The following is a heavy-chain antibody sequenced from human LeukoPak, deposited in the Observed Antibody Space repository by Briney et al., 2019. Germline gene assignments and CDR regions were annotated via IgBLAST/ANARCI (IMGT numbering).Heavy chain of an antibody. CDR1: GFTFSSYA. CDR2: ISYDGSNK. CDR3: AGRGIYCSSTSCSYYYYYMDV. Sequence: PGRSLRLSCAASGFTFSSYAMHWVRQAPGKGLEWVAVISYDGSNKYYADSVKGRFTISRDNSKNTLYLQMNSLRAEDTAVYYCAGRGIYCSSTSCSYYYYYMDVWGKGTTVTVSS. V-gene: IGHV3-30*04. J-gene: IGHJ6*03. D-gene: IGHD2-2*01.